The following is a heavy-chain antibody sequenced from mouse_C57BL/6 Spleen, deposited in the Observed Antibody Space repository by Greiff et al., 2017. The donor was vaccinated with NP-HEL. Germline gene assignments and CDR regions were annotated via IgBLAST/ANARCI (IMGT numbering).Heavy chain of an antibody. Sequence: EVQVVESEGGLVQPGSSMKLSCTASGFTFSDYYMAWVRQVPEKGLEWVANINYDGSSTYYLDSLTSRFIISRDNAKNILYLQMSSLKSEDTATYYCERGGQLRLGFDYWGQGTTLTVSS. J-gene: IGHJ2*01. CDR2: INYDGSST. CDR3: ERGGQLRLGFDY. CDR1: GFTFSDYY. D-gene: IGHD3-2*02. V-gene: IGHV5-16*01.